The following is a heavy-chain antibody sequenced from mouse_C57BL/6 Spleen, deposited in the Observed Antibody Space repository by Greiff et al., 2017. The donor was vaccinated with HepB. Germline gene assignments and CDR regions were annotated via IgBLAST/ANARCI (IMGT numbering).Heavy chain of an antibody. CDR2: ISSGGDYI. J-gene: IGHJ4*01. CDR1: GFTFSSYA. V-gene: IGHV5-9-1*02. Sequence: EVQLQESGEGLVKPGGSLKLSCAASGFTFSSYAMSWVRQTPEKRLEWVAYISSGGDYIYYADTVKGRFTIARDNARNTLYLQMSSLKSEDTAMYYCTAIYYDYYAMDYWGQGTSVTVSS. D-gene: IGHD2-1*01. CDR3: TAIYYDYYAMDY.